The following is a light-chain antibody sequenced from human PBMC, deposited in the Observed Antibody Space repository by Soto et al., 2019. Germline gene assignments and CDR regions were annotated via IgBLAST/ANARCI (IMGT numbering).Light chain of an antibody. CDR3: QQYYGSPPRT. CDR2: WAS. V-gene: IGKV4-1*01. CDR1: QSVLYSSNNKNY. J-gene: IGKJ1*01. Sequence: DIVMTQSPDSLAVSLGERATINCKSSQSVLYSSNNKNYLACNQQKPGQPPKLLISWASTRESGVPDRFSGSGSGTDFTLTISSLQAEDVAVYYCQQYYGSPPRTFGQGTKVEIK.